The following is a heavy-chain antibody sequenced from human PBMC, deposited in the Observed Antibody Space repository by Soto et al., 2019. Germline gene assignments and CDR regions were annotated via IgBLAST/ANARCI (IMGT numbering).Heavy chain of an antibody. CDR2: ISGSGVST. V-gene: IGHV3-23*01. CDR3: AKEDSRSSSLYYGMDG. CDR1: GFTFSYYP. D-gene: IGHD6-6*01. J-gene: IGHJ6*02. Sequence: EVQLLESGGGLVQPGGSLRLSCAASGFTFSYYPMTWVRQAPGKGLEWVSAISGSGVSTYYADSVKGRFTISRDNYKNTLYLQMNSLRDEDTAVYYCAKEDSRSSSLYYGMDGWGLGTTVTVSS.